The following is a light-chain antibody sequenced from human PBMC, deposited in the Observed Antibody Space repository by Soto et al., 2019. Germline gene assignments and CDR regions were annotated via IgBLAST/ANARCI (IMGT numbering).Light chain of an antibody. J-gene: IGKJ1*01. CDR2: AAS. Sequence: EVVLTQSPATLSVSPGERVTLSCRASQSVGSNLAWFQQKPGQAPRLLMYAASTRPTSIAARFSGSGSGTDFILTITSLQSEDSGVFYCQQYYHWPRTFGQGTKVVIE. V-gene: IGKV3-15*01. CDR1: QSVGSN. CDR3: QQYYHWPRT.